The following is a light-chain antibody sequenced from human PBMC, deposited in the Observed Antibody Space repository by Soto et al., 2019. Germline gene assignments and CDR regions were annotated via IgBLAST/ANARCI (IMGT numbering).Light chain of an antibody. CDR3: QSYDSSLSGSEV. V-gene: IGLV1-40*01. CDR1: SSNIGAGYD. J-gene: IGLJ2*01. Sequence: QSVLTQPPSVSGAPGQRVTISCTGSSSNIGAGYDVHWYQQLPGTAPKLLIYGNSNRPSGVPDRFSGSKSGTSASLAITGIKAEDESDYYCQSYDSSLSGSEVFGGGTKLTVL. CDR2: GNS.